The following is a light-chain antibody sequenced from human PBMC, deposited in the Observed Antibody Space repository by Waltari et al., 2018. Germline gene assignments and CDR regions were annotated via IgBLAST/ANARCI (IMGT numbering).Light chain of an antibody. V-gene: IGLV2-11*01. J-gene: IGLJ3*02. CDR1: SYDVGGYNY. Sequence: QSALTQPRSVSGSPGQSVTISCTGTSYDVGGYNYVSWYQQYPGKAPKVMIYDVSKRPSVVTARFSGSKSGNTASLTISGLQAEDEADYYCCSFAGTSWVFGGGTKVTVL. CDR3: CSFAGTSWV. CDR2: DVS.